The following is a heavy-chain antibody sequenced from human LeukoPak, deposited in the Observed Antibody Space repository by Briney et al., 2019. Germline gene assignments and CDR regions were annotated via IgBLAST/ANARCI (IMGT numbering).Heavy chain of an antibody. D-gene: IGHD3-22*01. V-gene: IGHV4-39*01. Sequence: SETLSLTXTVSGGSISSSSYYWGWIRQPPGKGLEWIGSIYYSGSTYYNPSLKSRVTISVDTSKNQFSLKLSSVTAADTAVYYCARRVGSGYLNWFDPWGQGTLVTVSS. J-gene: IGHJ5*02. CDR3: ARRVGSGYLNWFDP. CDR2: IYYSGST. CDR1: GGSISSSSYY.